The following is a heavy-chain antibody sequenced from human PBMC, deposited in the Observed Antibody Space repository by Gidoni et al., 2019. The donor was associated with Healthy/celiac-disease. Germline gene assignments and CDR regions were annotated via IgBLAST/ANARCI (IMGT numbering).Heavy chain of an antibody. J-gene: IGHJ5*02. V-gene: IGHV4-34*01. CDR2: INHSGST. CDR1: GGSFSGYY. CDR3: AREGGQYNPIAVADIWFDP. Sequence: QVQLQQWGAGLLKPSETLSLTCAVYGGSFSGYYWSWIRQPPGKGLEWIGEINHSGSTNYNPSLKSRVTISVDTSKNQFSLKLSSVTAADTAVYYCAREGGQYNPIAVADIWFDPWGQGTLVTVSS. D-gene: IGHD6-19*01.